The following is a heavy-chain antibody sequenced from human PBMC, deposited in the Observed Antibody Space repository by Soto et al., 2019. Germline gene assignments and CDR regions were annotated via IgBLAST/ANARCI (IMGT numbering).Heavy chain of an antibody. D-gene: IGHD3-10*01. J-gene: IGHJ3*02. Sequence: ASVKVSCKASGYTFTSCGISWVRQAPGRGLEWMGWISAYNGNTNYAQKLQGRVTMTTDTSTSTAYMELRSLRSDDTAVYYCAXGGGSYYGSRSSNAFDIWGQGTMVTVSS. CDR1: GYTFTSCG. V-gene: IGHV1-18*01. CDR3: AXGGGSYYGSRSSNAFDI. CDR2: ISAYNGNT.